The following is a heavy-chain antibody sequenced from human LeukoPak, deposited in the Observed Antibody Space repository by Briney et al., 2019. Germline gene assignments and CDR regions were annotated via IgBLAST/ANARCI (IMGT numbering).Heavy chain of an antibody. CDR1: GFTFSNYA. Sequence: GESLRLPCAASGFTFSNYAMSWVRQAPGRGLEWFSAITDSGGDTYYADSVKARFTISRDNSKNTLYLQMNGLRAEDTAVYYCAKGSAASRPYYFDYWGQGTLVTVSS. CDR3: AKGSAASRPYYFDY. V-gene: IGHV3-23*01. D-gene: IGHD3-10*01. J-gene: IGHJ4*02. CDR2: ITDSGGDT.